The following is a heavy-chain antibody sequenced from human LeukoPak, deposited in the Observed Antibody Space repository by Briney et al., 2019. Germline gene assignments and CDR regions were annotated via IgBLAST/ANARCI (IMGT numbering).Heavy chain of an antibody. D-gene: IGHD3-3*01. J-gene: IGHJ4*02. CDR3: AKLLRSGYYTGDYY. Sequence: GGSLRLSCAPSGFTLSSYAMHWVGKAPGKGLEGVAFIRYDGSNKYYADSVKGRFTISRDNSKNTLYLQMNSLRAEDTAVYYCAKLLRSGYYTGDYYWGQGTLVTVSS. CDR2: IRYDGSNK. CDR1: GFTLSSYA. V-gene: IGHV3-30*02.